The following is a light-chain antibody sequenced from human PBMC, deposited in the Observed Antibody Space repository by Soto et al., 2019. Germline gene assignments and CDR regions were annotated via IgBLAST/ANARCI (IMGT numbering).Light chain of an antibody. V-gene: IGLV2-8*01. CDR2: EVT. J-gene: IGLJ3*02. CDR1: SSDIGGYDF. CDR3: SSYAGNYQGV. Sequence: QSVLTQPPSASGSPGQSVTISCTGTSSDIGGYDFVSWYQQHPGKAPKLLIYEVTKRPSGVPDRFSGSKSDNTASLTVSGLQAEDETNYYCSSYAGNYQGVFGGGTQLTVL.